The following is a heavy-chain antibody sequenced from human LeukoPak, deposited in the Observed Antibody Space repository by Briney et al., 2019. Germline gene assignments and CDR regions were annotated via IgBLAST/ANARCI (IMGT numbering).Heavy chain of an antibody. Sequence: GGSLRLSCAASGFAFNKYWMHRVRQTPGKGLVWVSRINGDGSTTSYADSVKGGFTISRDNAKNTLYLQMSSLRAEDTAVYYCATGNYYDSRGYYTFGHWGQGTLVTVSS. D-gene: IGHD3-22*01. CDR2: INGDGSTT. J-gene: IGHJ4*02. V-gene: IGHV3-74*01. CDR3: ATGNYYDSRGYYTFGH. CDR1: GFAFNKYW.